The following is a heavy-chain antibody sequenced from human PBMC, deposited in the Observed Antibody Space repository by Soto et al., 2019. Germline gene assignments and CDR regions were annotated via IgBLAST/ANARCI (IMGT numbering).Heavy chain of an antibody. CDR1: GGSFSGYY. V-gene: IGHV4-34*01. CDR3: ARHYDVWSGPSLGY. Sequence: QVQLQQWGAGLLKPSETLSITCAVYGGSFSGYYWSWIRQPPGKGLEWIGEINHSGSTNYNPSLKSRVTISVDTSKNQFSLKLSSVTAADTAVYYCARHYDVWSGPSLGYWGQGTLVTVSS. CDR2: INHSGST. D-gene: IGHD3-3*01. J-gene: IGHJ4*02.